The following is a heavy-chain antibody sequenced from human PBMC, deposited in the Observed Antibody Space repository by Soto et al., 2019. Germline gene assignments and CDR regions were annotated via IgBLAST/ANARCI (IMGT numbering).Heavy chain of an antibody. Sequence: PGGSLRLSCAASGFTFSSYAMHWVRQAPGKGLEWVAVISFDGNNKFYTDSVKGRFTISRDSSKNTLYLQMNSLRADDTAVYYYARCPDSSGWSSYFDYWGQGTLVTVSS. D-gene: IGHD6-19*01. V-gene: IGHV3-30-3*01. CDR1: GFTFSSYA. CDR3: ARCPDSSGWSSYFDY. CDR2: ISFDGNNK. J-gene: IGHJ4*02.